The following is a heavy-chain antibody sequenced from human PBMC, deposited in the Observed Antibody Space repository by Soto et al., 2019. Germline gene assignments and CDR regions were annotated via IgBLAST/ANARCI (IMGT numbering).Heavy chain of an antibody. CDR2: ISSSRSTI. CDR1: GFTFSSYS. J-gene: IGHJ5*02. D-gene: IGHD6-13*01. V-gene: IGHV3-48*01. CDR3: ARHPERIAQIGWFDP. Sequence: EVQLVESGGGLVQPGGSLRLSCAASGFTFSSYSMNWVRQAPGKGLEWVSYISSSRSTIYYADSVKGRFTISRDNAKNALYLQMNSLRAEETAVYYCARHPERIAQIGWFDPWGQGTLVTVSS.